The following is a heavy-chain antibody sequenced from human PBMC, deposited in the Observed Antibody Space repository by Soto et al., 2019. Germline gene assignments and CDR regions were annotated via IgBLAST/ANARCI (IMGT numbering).Heavy chain of an antibody. D-gene: IGHD2-2*01. CDR3: TTDRCSSTSCYIINDDYYYYMDV. CDR2: IKSKTDGGTT. J-gene: IGHJ6*03. CDR1: GFTFSNAW. V-gene: IGHV3-15*01. Sequence: GGSLRLSCAASGFTFSNAWMSWVRRAPGKGLEWVGRIKSKTDGGTTDYAAPVKGRFTISRDDSKNTLYLQMNSLKTEDTAVYYCTTDRCSSTSCYIINDDYYYYMDVWGKGTTVTVSS.